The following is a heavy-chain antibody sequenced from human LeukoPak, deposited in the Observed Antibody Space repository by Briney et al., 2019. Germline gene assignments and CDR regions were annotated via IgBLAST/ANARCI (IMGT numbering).Heavy chain of an antibody. CDR1: GFTFSSYG. Sequence: GGSLRLSCAASGFTFSSYGMHWVRQAPGKGLEWVAFIRYDGSNKYYADSVKGRSTISRDNSKNTLYLQMNSLRAEDTAVYYCAKGAALSSSWSKIRFYYYYMDVWGKGTTVTVSS. V-gene: IGHV3-30*02. D-gene: IGHD6-13*01. J-gene: IGHJ6*03. CDR3: AKGAALSSSWSKIRFYYYYMDV. CDR2: IRYDGSNK.